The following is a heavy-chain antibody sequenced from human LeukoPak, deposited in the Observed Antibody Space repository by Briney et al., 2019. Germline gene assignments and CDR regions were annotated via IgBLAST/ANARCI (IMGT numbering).Heavy chain of an antibody. J-gene: IGHJ5*02. CDR2: INTDGSST. CDR3: ARELNDFWSGFNWFDP. D-gene: IGHD3-3*01. V-gene: IGHV3-74*01. CDR1: GFTFSSYW. Sequence: GGSLRLSCAASGFTFSSYWMHWVRQAPGKGLVWVSRINTDGSSTSYTDSVKGRFTISRDNAKNTLYLQMNSLRAEDTAVYYCARELNDFWSGFNWFDPWGQGTLVTVSS.